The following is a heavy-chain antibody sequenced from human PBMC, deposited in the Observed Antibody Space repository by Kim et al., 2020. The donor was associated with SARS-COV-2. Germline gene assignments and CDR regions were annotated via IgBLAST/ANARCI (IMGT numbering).Heavy chain of an antibody. J-gene: IGHJ6*02. V-gene: IGHV4-34*01. CDR1: GGSFSGYY. Sequence: SETLSLTCAVYGGSFSGYYWSWIRQPPGKGLEWIGEINHSGSTNYNPSLKSRVTISVDTSKNQFSLKLSSVTAADTAVYYCARGFPRYMGATRGGMDVWGQGTTVTVSS. CDR3: ARGFPRYMGATRGGMDV. D-gene: IGHD1-26*01. CDR2: INHSGST.